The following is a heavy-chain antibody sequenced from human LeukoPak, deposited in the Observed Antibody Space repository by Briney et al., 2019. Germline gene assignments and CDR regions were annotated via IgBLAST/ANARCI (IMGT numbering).Heavy chain of an antibody. J-gene: IGHJ6*02. CDR2: IYPDDSDT. V-gene: IGHV5-51*01. Sequence: GESLKISCKGSGYSFTSYWIGWVRQMPGKGLEWMGIIYPDDSDTRYSPSFQGQVTISADKSISTAYLQWSSLKASDTAMYYCARTFGESPNRNYFYGMDVWGQGTTVTVSS. CDR3: ARTFGESPNRNYFYGMDV. CDR1: GYSFTSYW. D-gene: IGHD3-10*01.